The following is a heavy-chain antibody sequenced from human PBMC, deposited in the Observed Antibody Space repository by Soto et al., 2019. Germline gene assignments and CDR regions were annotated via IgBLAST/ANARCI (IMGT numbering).Heavy chain of an antibody. CDR3: ARESRYCSGGSCYFLPGIDY. V-gene: IGHV1-69*12. CDR1: VGTFSSYA. Sequence: QVQLVQSGAEVKKPGSSVKVSCKASVGTFSSYAISWVRQAPGQGLEWMGGIIPIFGTANYAQKFQGRVTITADESTSTAYMELSSLRSEDMAVYYCARESRYCSGGSCYFLPGIDYWGQGTLVTVSS. CDR2: IIPIFGTA. D-gene: IGHD2-15*01. J-gene: IGHJ4*02.